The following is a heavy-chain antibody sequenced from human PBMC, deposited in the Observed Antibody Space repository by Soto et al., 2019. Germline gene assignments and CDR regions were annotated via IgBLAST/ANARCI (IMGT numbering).Heavy chain of an antibody. J-gene: IGHJ4*02. CDR3: ARHPSPRANPYFHY. CDR2: IDYSGST. CDR1: GASITSGGHY. Sequence: QVQLRESGPGLVKPSQTLSLTCTVSGASITSGGHYWSWIRQHPGKGLEWIGYIDYSGSTHYNPSPNIPLSISLNTSKHQFSLYLTSVTPADTPLYYCARHPSPRANPYFHYWGQGTLVTLSS. V-gene: IGHV4-31*01. D-gene: IGHD2-15*01.